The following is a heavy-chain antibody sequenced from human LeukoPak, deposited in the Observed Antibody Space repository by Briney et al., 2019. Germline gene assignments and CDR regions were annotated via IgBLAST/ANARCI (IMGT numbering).Heavy chain of an antibody. J-gene: IGHJ3*02. D-gene: IGHD3-9*01. CDR2: IIPILGIA. V-gene: IGHV1-69*04. CDR1: GGTFSSYA. CDR3: ARDYGELRYFDWPHSDAFDI. Sequence: GASVKVSCKASGGTFSSYAISWVRQAPGQGLEWMGRIIPILGIANYAQKFQGRVTITADKSTSTAYMELSSLRSEDTAVYYCARDYGELRYFDWPHSDAFDIWGQGTMVTVSS.